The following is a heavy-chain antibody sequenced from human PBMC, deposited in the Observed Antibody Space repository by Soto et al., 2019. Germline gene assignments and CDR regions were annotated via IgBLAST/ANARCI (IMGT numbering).Heavy chain of an antibody. CDR1: VGSFSVYY. V-gene: IGHV4-34*01. J-gene: IGHJ6*01. CDR3: AGRGLTIFGVTYYYYYYGMDV. Sequence: SEALSVTCAVYVGSFSVYYWIWIRHPPGKGLDLIGEINHSGSTNYNPSLKSRVTISVDTSKNQFSLKLSSVTAAGTAVYYCAGRGLTIFGVTYYYYYYGMDVWGQGTTVTVSS. D-gene: IGHD3-3*01. CDR2: INHSGST.